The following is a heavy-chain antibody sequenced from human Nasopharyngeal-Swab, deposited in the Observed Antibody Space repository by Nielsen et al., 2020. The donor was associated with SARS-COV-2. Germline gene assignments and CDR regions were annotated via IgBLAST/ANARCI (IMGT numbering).Heavy chain of an antibody. V-gene: IGHV3-7*01. Sequence: GESLKISCVASGFTFSSYWMSWVRQAPGKGLEWVANIKQDGSEKYYVDSVKGRFTISRDNAKNSLYLQMNSLRAEDTAVYYCARDSPIAAAADWYFDLWGRGTLVTVSS. J-gene: IGHJ2*01. CDR3: ARDSPIAAAADWYFDL. CDR2: IKQDGSEK. CDR1: GFTFSSYW. D-gene: IGHD6-13*01.